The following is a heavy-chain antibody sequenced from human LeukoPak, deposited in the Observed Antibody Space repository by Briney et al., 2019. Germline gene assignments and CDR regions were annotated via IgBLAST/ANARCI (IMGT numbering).Heavy chain of an antibody. Sequence: SLRLSCAASGFTFSSNSMNWVRQAQGKGLGWVSSISSSSSYIYYADSVKVRFTTSRDKAKNSLYLQMNSLRAEDTAVYYCARDLGTTVTTYLDYWGQGTLVTVSS. CDR1: GFTFSSNS. CDR2: ISSSSSYI. V-gene: IGHV3-21*01. D-gene: IGHD4-17*01. CDR3: ARDLGTTVTTYLDY. J-gene: IGHJ4*02.